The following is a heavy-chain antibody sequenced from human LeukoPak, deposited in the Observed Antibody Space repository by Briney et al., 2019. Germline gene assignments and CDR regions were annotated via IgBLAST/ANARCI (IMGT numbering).Heavy chain of an antibody. V-gene: IGHV3-48*03. CDR1: GFTFSSYE. Sequence: GGSLRLSCAASGFTFSSYEMNWVRQAPGKGLDWVSYISSSGSAIYYADSVRGRFTISRDNAKNSLYLQMNSPRAEDTAVYYCARARRDCSGGSCYPDYNWFDPWGQGTQVTVSS. CDR2: ISSSGSAI. D-gene: IGHD2-15*01. CDR3: ARARRDCSGGSCYPDYNWFDP. J-gene: IGHJ5*02.